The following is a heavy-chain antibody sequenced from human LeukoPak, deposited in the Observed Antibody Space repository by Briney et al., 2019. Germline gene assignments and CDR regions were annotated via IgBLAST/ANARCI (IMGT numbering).Heavy chain of an antibody. CDR3: ARYPTWTTFDY. Sequence: SETLSLTCTVSGGSISSSSYYWGWIRQPPGKGLEWIGNIYYSGSTYYNPSLKSRVTISVDTSKNQFSLKLSSVTAADTAVYYCARYPTWTTFDYWGQGTLVTVSS. CDR2: IYYSGST. J-gene: IGHJ4*02. D-gene: IGHD1-14*01. V-gene: IGHV4-39*07. CDR1: GGSISSSSYY.